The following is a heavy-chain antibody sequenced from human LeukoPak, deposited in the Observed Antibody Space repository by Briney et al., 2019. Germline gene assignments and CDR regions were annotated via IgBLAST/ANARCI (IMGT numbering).Heavy chain of an antibody. V-gene: IGHV4-39*01. CDR2: LQYSGTT. CDR3: ARPGGGNYP. Sequence: SEPLSLPCPVSGGFISSGRYYWGWIRQPPGKGLAWIGSLQYSGTTSYNPSLTSRLTISVDTSSNKFSMRLTSVTAADTAVYYCARPGGGNYPWGQGTLVTVSS. D-gene: IGHD4-23*01. J-gene: IGHJ5*02. CDR1: GGFISSGRYY.